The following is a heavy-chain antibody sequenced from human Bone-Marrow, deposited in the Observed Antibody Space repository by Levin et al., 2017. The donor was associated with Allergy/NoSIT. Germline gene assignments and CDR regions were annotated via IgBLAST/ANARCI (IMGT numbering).Heavy chain of an antibody. D-gene: IGHD3-10*01. V-gene: IGHV3-30*18. CDR3: AKWGGSGIYFLDP. J-gene: IGHJ3*01. CDR1: GFTFSDSG. Sequence: SCAASGFTFSDSGLHWVRQAPGKGLEWVAVISHDGSKTYYADSVKGRFTISRDDSKNTLYLQMSSLRAEDTAVYYCAKWGGSGIYFLDPWGQGTKVTVSS. CDR2: ISHDGSKT.